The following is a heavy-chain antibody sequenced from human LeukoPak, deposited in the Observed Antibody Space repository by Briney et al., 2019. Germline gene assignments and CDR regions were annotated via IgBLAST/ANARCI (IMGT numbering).Heavy chain of an antibody. D-gene: IGHD3-22*01. CDR2: IKSETAGGTT. V-gene: IGHV3-15*07. CDR1: GLTLSNVW. J-gene: IGHJ4*02. CDR3: AQGSGQYYDY. Sequence: GGSLRLSCAVSGLTLSNVWMNWVRQAPGKGLEWVGRIKSETAGGTTDFAAPVKGRFTISRDDSKNTLYLQMNSLTSEDTAVYYCAQGSGQYYDYWGQGTLVTVSS.